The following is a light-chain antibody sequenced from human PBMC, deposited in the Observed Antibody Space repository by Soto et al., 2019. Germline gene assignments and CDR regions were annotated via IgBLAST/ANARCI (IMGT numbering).Light chain of an antibody. CDR2: GAS. Sequence: EIVMTQSPATLSVSPGERATLSCRASQGISSSLAWFQQKPGQAPRLLIYGASTRATGIPARFSGSGSGTEFTLTISSLQSEDFAVYFCQQYTNWPPTYTFGQGTKLEI. J-gene: IGKJ2*01. V-gene: IGKV3-15*01. CDR3: QQYTNWPPTYT. CDR1: QGISSS.